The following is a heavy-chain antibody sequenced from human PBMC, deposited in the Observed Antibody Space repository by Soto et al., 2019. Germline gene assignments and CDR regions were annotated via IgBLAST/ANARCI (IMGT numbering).Heavy chain of an antibody. D-gene: IGHD6-13*01. CDR3: ARQQLWLYYYYYYGMDV. J-gene: IGHJ6*02. CDR1: GGSFSGYY. CDR2: INHSGST. V-gene: IGHV4-34*01. Sequence: SETLSLTCAVYGGSFSGYYWSWIRQPPGKGLEWIGEINHSGSTNYNPSLKSRVAISVDTSKNQFSLKLSSVTAADTAVYYCARQQLWLYYYYYYGMDVWGQGTTVTVSS.